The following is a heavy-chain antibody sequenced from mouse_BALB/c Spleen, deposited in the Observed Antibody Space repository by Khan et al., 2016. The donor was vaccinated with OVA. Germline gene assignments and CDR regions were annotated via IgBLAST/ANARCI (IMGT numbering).Heavy chain of an antibody. D-gene: IGHD2-14*01. Sequence: QIQLVQSGAELARPGASVKMSCKASGYTFTSYTIHWIKLRPGQGLEWIGYINPNNGYTNYNQKFKDKATLTADKSSTTVYMQLSSLTSDDSAVYTCVRYGTHDRNDGWFAYWGQGTLVTVSA. CDR1: GYTFTSYT. CDR2: INPNNGYT. CDR3: VRYGTHDRNDGWFAY. J-gene: IGHJ3*01. V-gene: IGHV1-4*01.